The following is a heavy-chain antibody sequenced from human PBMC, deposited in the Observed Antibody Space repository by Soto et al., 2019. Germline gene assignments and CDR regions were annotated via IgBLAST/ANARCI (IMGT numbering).Heavy chain of an antibody. Sequence: EMQLVESGGGLVQPGGSLRLSCAASGFTVSSSYMSWVRQATGKGLEWGSVIYSGGSTKYADSVKGRFTISRDNAKNTLYLQMNSLRAEDTAVYYCARDHTDFWSGYDAFDIWGQGTMVTVSS. D-gene: IGHD3-3*01. J-gene: IGHJ3*02. CDR3: ARDHTDFWSGYDAFDI. CDR2: IYSGGST. CDR1: GFTVSSSY. V-gene: IGHV3-66*01.